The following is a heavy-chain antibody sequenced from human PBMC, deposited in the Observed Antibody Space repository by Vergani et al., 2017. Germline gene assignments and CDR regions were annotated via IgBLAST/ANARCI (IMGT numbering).Heavy chain of an antibody. CDR1: GFTFSNYA. CDR3: AKERGNGAAVGGFYFYDGRDV. Sequence: EVQLLESGGGLVQPGGSLRLSCAASGFTFSNYAMSLVRQAPGKGLEWVSLISGSGGTTNYADSVQGRFTLSRDTSKHTLFLQMNGLRAEDTAVYYCAKERGNGAAVGGFYFYDGRDVWGQGTRVTVSS. CDR2: ISGSGGTT. D-gene: IGHD6-19*01. J-gene: IGHJ6*02. V-gene: IGHV3-23*01.